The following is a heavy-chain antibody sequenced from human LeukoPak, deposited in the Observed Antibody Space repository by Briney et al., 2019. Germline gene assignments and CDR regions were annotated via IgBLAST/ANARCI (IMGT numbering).Heavy chain of an antibody. V-gene: IGHV4-34*01. CDR2: INHSGST. CDR3: ARGRGTVTRFYFDY. J-gene: IGHJ4*02. Sequence: PSETLSLTCAVYGGSFSGYYWSWIRQPPGKGLEWIGEINHSGSTNYNPSLKSRVTISVDTSKNQFSLKLSSVTAADTAVYYCARGRGTVTRFYFDYWGQGTLVTVSS. D-gene: IGHD4-17*01. CDR1: GGSFSGYY.